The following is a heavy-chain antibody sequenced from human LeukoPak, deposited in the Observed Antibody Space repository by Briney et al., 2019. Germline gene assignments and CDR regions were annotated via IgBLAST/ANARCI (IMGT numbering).Heavy chain of an antibody. V-gene: IGHV3-48*04. J-gene: IGHJ6*02. CDR1: GFTFSSYS. CDR3: ARDGSGGNSGGYYYYGMDV. D-gene: IGHD4-23*01. CDR2: ISSGSSTI. Sequence: GGSLRLSCAASGFTFSSYSMNWVRQAAGKGLEWVSYISSGSSTIYYADSVKGRFTISRDNAKNSLYLQMNSLRAEDTAVYYCARDGSGGNSGGYYYYGMDVWGQGTTVTVSS.